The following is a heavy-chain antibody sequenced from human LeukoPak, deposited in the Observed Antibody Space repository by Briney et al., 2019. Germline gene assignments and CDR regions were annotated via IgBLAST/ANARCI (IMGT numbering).Heavy chain of an antibody. D-gene: IGHD6-13*01. Sequence: SVKVSCKASRGTFSSYAISWVRQAPGQGLEWMGGIIPIFGTANYAQKFQGRVTITADESTSTAYMELSSLRSEDTAVYYCASSKEQLVPDEVNWFDPWGQGTRVTVSS. CDR3: ASSKEQLVPDEVNWFDP. V-gene: IGHV1-69*13. J-gene: IGHJ5*02. CDR2: IIPIFGTA. CDR1: RGTFSSYA.